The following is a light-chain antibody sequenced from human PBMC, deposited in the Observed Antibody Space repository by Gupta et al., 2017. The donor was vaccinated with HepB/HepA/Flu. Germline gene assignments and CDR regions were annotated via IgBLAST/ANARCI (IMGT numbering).Light chain of an antibody. Sequence: DIQMTQSPPSLSASVGDRVTITCRASQSISSYLNWYQQKPGKAPKLLIYAASSLQSGVPSRFSGGGSGTDFTLTISRLQPEDFATYYCQQSDSTPFTFGGGTKVEIK. CDR1: QSISSY. CDR3: QQSDSTPFT. V-gene: IGKV1-39*01. CDR2: AAS. J-gene: IGKJ4*01.